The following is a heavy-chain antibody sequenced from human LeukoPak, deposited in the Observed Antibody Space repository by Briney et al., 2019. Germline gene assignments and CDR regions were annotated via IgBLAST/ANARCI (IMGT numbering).Heavy chain of an antibody. D-gene: IGHD5-18*01. J-gene: IGHJ3*02. CDR2: IYSGGST. V-gene: IGHV3-66*01. CDR1: GFSVSSNY. Sequence: PGGSLRLSCAASGFSVSSNYMSWVRQAPGKGLEWVSVIYSGGSTYYADSVKGRFTISRDNSKNTLYLQMNTLRAEDTAVYYCARDLGYNYGYVGAVDIWGQGTLVTVSS. CDR3: ARDLGYNYGYVGAVDI.